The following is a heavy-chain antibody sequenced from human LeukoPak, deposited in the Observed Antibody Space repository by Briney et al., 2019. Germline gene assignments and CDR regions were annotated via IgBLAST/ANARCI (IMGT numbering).Heavy chain of an antibody. CDR2: MWYDGSNK. CDR3: AKGPDVPTNDDAFDI. J-gene: IGHJ3*02. Sequence: GRSLRLSCAASAFTFSSYGMHWVGQGPGMGLEWVAVMWYDGSNKYYADSVKGRLTICRVNSKSPLSLQMNSLRAENTAVYYYAKGPDVPTNDDAFDIWGQGTMVTVSS. D-gene: IGHD3-10*02. V-gene: IGHV3-33*06. CDR1: AFTFSSYG.